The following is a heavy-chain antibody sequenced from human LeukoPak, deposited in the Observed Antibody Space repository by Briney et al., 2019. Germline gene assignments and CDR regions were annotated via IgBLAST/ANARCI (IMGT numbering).Heavy chain of an antibody. CDR2: INWNGGST. V-gene: IGHV3-20*04. J-gene: IGHJ6*02. Sequence: GGSLRLSCAASGFTFDDYGMSWVRQAPRKGLEWVSGINWNGGSTGYADSVKGRFTISRDNAKNSLYLQMNSLRAEDTALYYCARDRFFTYGGKGAYGMDVWGQGTTVTVSS. CDR1: GFTFDDYG. D-gene: IGHD4-23*01. CDR3: ARDRFFTYGGKGAYGMDV.